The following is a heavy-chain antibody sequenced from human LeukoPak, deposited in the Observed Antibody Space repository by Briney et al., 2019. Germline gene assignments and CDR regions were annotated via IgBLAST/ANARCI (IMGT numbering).Heavy chain of an antibody. CDR1: GYTFTSYD. V-gene: IGHV1-8*01. D-gene: IGHD6-13*01. CDR3: ARVTGGAAAELDY. J-gene: IGHJ4*02. Sequence: AASVKVSCKASGYTFTSYDINWVRQATGQGPEWMGWMNPNSGNTGYAQKFQGRVTMTRNTSISTAYMELSSLRSEDTAVYYCARVTGGAAAELDYWGQGTLVTVSS. CDR2: MNPNSGNT.